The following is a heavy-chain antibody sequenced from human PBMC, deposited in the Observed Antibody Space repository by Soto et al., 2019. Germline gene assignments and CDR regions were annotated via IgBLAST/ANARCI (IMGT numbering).Heavy chain of an antibody. V-gene: IGHV1-2*04. Sequence: ASVKVSCKTTGYTFTGYYMNWVRQAPGQGLEWMGWINPNRGGTNYAQKFQGWGTMTRDTSLSTAYMKLSRLRSDDTAVYYCAREEGIAAAGMDIYDGMAVWGQRTSVIVSS. CDR2: INPNRGGT. D-gene: IGHD6-13*01. J-gene: IGHJ6*02. CDR3: AREEGIAAAGMDIYDGMAV. CDR1: GYTFTGYY.